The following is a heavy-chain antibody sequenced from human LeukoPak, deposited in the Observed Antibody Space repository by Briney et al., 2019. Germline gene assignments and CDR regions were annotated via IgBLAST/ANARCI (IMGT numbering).Heavy chain of an antibody. CDR2: ISAYNGNT. V-gene: IGHV1-18*01. J-gene: IGHJ5*02. D-gene: IGHD2-21*02. Sequence: GASVKVSCKASGYTFTSYGISWVRQAPGQGLEWMGWISAYNGNTNYAQKLQGRVTMTTDTSTSTAYMELRSLRSDDTALYYCAREDSYCGGDCYNWFDPWGQGTLVTVSS. CDR3: AREDSYCGGDCYNWFDP. CDR1: GYTFTSYG.